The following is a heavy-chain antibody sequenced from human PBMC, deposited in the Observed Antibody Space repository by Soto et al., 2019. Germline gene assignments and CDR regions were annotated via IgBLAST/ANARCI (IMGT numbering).Heavy chain of an antibody. CDR2: IVVGSGNT. CDR1: GFTFTSSA. Sequence: ASVKVSCKASGFTFTSSAVQWVRQARGQRLEWIGWIVVGSGNTNYAQKFQERVTITRDMSTSTAHMELSSLRSEDTAVYYCAAGYSQNDNWFDPWGQGTLVTVSS. J-gene: IGHJ5*02. D-gene: IGHD6-13*01. V-gene: IGHV1-58*01. CDR3: AAGYSQNDNWFDP.